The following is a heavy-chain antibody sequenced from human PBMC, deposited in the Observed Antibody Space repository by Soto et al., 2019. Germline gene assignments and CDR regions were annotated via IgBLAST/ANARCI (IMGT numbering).Heavy chain of an antibody. V-gene: IGHV3-74*01. J-gene: IGHJ4*02. CDR3: ARATGSNATFDY. CDR2: ISTDGSST. D-gene: IGHD2-2*01. CDR1: GFTFSTYW. Sequence: EVQLVESGGGLVQPGGSLRLSCAATGFTFSTYWMHWVRQGPGKGLVWVSRISTDGSSTTYADSVKGRFTISRDNAKNTLYVQRNSLRAEDTAVYYCARATGSNATFDYWGQGSLVTVSS.